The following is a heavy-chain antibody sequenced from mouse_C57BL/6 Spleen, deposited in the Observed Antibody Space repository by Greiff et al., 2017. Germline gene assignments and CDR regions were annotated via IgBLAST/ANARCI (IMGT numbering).Heavy chain of an antibody. D-gene: IGHD1-1*01. CDR3: TREEGGLLRFDFDY. J-gene: IGHJ2*01. Sequence: QVQLKQSGAELVRPGASVTLSCKASGYTFTDYEMHWVKQTPVHGLEWIGAIDPETGGTAYNQTFKGKAILTADKSSSTAYMELRSLTSEDSAIYYCTREEGGLLRFDFDYWGQGTTLTVSS. V-gene: IGHV1-15*01. CDR2: IDPETGGT. CDR1: GYTFTDYE.